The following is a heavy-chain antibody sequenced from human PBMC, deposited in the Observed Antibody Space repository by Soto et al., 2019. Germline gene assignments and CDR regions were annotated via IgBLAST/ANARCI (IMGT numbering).Heavy chain of an antibody. CDR3: AREKTYYYGSGSYYPDY. CDR1: GGSISSGDYY. J-gene: IGHJ4*02. V-gene: IGHV4-30-4*01. CDR2: IYYSGST. Sequence: QVQLQESGPGLVKPSQTLSLTCTVSGGSISSGDYYWSWIRQPPGKGLEWIGYIYYSGSTYYNPSLKSRVTISVDTSKYQFSLKLSSVTAADTAVYYCAREKTYYYGSGSYYPDYWGQGTLVTVSS. D-gene: IGHD3-10*01.